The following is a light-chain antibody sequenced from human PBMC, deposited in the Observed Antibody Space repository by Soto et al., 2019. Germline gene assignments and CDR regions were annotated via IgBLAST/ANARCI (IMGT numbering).Light chain of an antibody. CDR2: GNR. CDR1: NSNLGAGND. Sequence: QSALTQPPSVSGAPGQRVTISCTGNNSNLGAGNDVHWYQQLPGAAPKLVIFGNRNRPSGVPERFSGSKSGTSASLAITGLQAEDEADYYCQAYDYSLTAFVFGGGTKLTVL. V-gene: IGLV1-40*01. J-gene: IGLJ3*02. CDR3: QAYDYSLTAFV.